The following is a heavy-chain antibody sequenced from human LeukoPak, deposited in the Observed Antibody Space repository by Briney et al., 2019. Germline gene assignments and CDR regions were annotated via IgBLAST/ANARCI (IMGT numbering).Heavy chain of an antibody. CDR2: IYNTGTS. CDR1: GDSISRSSYY. D-gene: IGHD3-10*01. V-gene: IGHV4-39*01. Sequence: SETLPLTCKVSGDSISRSSYYWGWIRQPPGKGLEWIGSIYNTGTSYYSSSLKSRVTMSVDTSKNQVTLRVTSVTAADTAMYFCARHSHGSGSYRSSWGQGTLVTVSS. J-gene: IGHJ4*02. CDR3: ARHSHGSGSYRSS.